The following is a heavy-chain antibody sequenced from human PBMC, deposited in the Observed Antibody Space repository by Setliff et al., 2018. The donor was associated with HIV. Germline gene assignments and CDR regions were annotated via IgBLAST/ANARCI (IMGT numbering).Heavy chain of an antibody. CDR1: GGSISSSSYY. CDR2: IYYSGST. Sequence: SETLSLTCTVSGGSISSSSYYWGWIRQPPGKGLEWIGSIYYSGSTYYNPSLKSRVTISVDTSKNQFSLKLSSVTAADTGVYYCARDAERGYSYGYDYWGQGTLVTVSS. J-gene: IGHJ4*02. D-gene: IGHD5-18*01. CDR3: ARDAERGYSYGYDY. V-gene: IGHV4-39*07.